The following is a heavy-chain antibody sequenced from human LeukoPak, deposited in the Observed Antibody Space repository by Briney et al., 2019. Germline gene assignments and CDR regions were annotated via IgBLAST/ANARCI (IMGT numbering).Heavy chain of an antibody. V-gene: IGHV4-30-2*03. D-gene: IGHD3-3*01. CDR1: GGSISSGGYS. Sequence: PSETLSLTCAVSGGSISSGGYSWSWIRQPPGKGLEWIGYIYHSGSTYYNPSLKSRVTISVDTSKNQFSLKLSSVTAADTAVYYCATGYKYYDFWSGYYTGWFDPWGQGTLVTVSS. J-gene: IGHJ5*02. CDR3: ATGYKYYDFWSGYYTGWFDP. CDR2: IYHSGST.